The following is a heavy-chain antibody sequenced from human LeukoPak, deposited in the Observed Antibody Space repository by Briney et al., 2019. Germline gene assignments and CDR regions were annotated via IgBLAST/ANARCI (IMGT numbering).Heavy chain of an antibody. Sequence: SEALSLACTVSGGSISSYYWSWIRQPPGKGLEWIGYIYYSGSTNYNPSLKSRVTISVDTSKNQFSLKLSSVTAADTAVYYCARAYDFWSGYSPNWFDPWGQGTLVTVSS. CDR1: GGSISSYY. V-gene: IGHV4-59*01. CDR2: IYYSGST. CDR3: ARAYDFWSGYSPNWFDP. D-gene: IGHD3-3*01. J-gene: IGHJ5*02.